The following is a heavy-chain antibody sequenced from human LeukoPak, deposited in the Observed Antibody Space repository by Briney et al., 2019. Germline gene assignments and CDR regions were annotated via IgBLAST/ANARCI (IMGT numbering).Heavy chain of an antibody. CDR1: GFTFSSYS. CDR3: ARARRTGTRVPDNRPDYYGMDV. J-gene: IGHJ6*02. V-gene: IGHV3-21*04. Sequence: GSLRLSCAASGFTFSSYSMNWVRQAPGKGLEWVSSISSSSSYIYYADSVKGRFTISRDNAKNSLYLQMNSLRAEDTAVYYCARARRTGTRVPDNRPDYYGMDVWGQGTTVTVSS. D-gene: IGHD1-7*01. CDR2: ISSSSSYI.